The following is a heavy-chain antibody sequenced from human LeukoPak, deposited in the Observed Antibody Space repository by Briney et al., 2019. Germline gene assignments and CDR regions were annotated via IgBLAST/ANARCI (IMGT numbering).Heavy chain of an antibody. J-gene: IGHJ4*02. V-gene: IGHV1-2*06. Sequence: GASVKVSCKASGYTFTGYYMHWVRQAPGQGLEWMGRINPNSGGTNYAQKFQGRVTMTRDTSISTAYMELSRLRSDDTAVYYCARNDFWSGYYMDYWGQGTLVTVSS. CDR3: ARNDFWSGYYMDY. CDR1: GYTFTGYY. D-gene: IGHD3-3*01. CDR2: INPNSGGT.